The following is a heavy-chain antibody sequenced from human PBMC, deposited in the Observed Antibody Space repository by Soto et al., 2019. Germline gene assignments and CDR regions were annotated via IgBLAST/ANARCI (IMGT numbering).Heavy chain of an antibody. D-gene: IGHD6-13*01. CDR1: GGTFSSYA. Sequence: ASVKVSCKASGGTFSSYAISWVRQAPGQGLEWMGGIIPIFGTANYAQKFQGRVTITADESTSTAYMELSSLRSEDTAVYYCAASSSWGTFDYWGQGTQVAVSS. J-gene: IGHJ4*02. V-gene: IGHV1-69*13. CDR3: AASSSWGTFDY. CDR2: IIPIFGTA.